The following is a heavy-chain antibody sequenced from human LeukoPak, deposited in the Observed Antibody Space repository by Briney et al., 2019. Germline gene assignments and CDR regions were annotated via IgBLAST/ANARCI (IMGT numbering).Heavy chain of an antibody. CDR1: GGSISSSSYY. V-gene: IGHV4-39*01. D-gene: IGHD4-17*01. J-gene: IGHJ5*02. Sequence: SETLSLTCTVSGGSISSSSYYWGWIRQPPGKGLDWIGSIYYSGSTYYNPSLKSRVTISVDTSKNQFSLKLSSVTAEDTAVYYGASNLITTVTRSGWFDPWGQGTLVTVSS. CDR3: ASNLITTVTRSGWFDP. CDR2: IYYSGST.